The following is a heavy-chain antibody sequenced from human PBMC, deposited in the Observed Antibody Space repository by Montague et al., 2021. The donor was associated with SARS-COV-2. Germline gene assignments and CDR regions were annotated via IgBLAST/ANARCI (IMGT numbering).Heavy chain of an antibody. J-gene: IGHJ4*02. CDR2: LSYDGDNK. D-gene: IGHD6-19*01. V-gene: IGHV3-30*04. Sequence: SLRLSCAAAGFTFSSYAMHWVRQAPGKGLEWVAGLSYDGDNKYYADSMKGRLTISRENSKNTLYLQMKSLRAEDAAVYYCARDWGEVGSGWYSGFDYWGQGALVTFSS. CDR1: GFTFSSYA. CDR3: ARDWGEVGSGWYSGFDY.